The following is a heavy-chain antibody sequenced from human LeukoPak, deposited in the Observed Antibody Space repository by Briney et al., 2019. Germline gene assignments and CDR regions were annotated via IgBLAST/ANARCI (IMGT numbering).Heavy chain of an antibody. V-gene: IGHV3-23*01. CDR3: AKSSYYDSSGYYREYYFDY. D-gene: IGHD3-22*01. CDR1: GFTFSSYV. Sequence: GGSLRLSCAASGFTFSSYVISGVREAPGKGLEWVSSISNSGGSTYYADSVKGRFTISRDNSKNTLYLQMNSLRAEDTAVYYCAKSSYYDSSGYYREYYFDYWGQGTLVTVSS. CDR2: ISNSGGST. J-gene: IGHJ4*02.